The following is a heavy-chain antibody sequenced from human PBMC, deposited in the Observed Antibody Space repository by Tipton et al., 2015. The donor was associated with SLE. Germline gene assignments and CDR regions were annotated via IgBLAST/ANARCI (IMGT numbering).Heavy chain of an antibody. Sequence: TLSLTRSVSGDSIRRGSYYWNWIRQPAGKGLEWIGHIHTSGSTNNNPSLKSRVTISLDTSKNQFSLKLRSVTAADTAVYYCARALNNGWRLGDRFDPWGQGTLVTVSS. J-gene: IGHJ5*02. CDR3: ARALNNGWRLGDRFDP. CDR2: IHTSGST. D-gene: IGHD5-24*01. CDR1: GDSIRRGSYY. V-gene: IGHV4-61*09.